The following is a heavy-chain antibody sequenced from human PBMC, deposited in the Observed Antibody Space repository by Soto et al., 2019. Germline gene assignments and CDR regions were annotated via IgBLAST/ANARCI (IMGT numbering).Heavy chain of an antibody. CDR2: IYYSGST. CDR3: ARLSNYDSSGYCVDY. CDR1: GGSISSGGYY. V-gene: IGHV4-31*03. D-gene: IGHD3-22*01. J-gene: IGHJ4*02. Sequence: SETLSLTCTVSGGSISSGGYYWSWIRQHPGKGLEWIGYIYYSGSTYYNPSLKSRVTISVDTSKNQFSLKLSSVTAADTAVYYCARLSNYDSSGYCVDYWGQGTLVPVSS.